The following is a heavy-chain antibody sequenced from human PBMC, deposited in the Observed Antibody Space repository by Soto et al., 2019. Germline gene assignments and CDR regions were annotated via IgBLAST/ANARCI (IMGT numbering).Heavy chain of an antibody. J-gene: IGHJ4*02. CDR1: GGSISSYY. D-gene: IGHD3-22*01. V-gene: IGHV4-59*12. CDR2: IYYSGST. CDR3: ARGYYYDSSGYYVLDYFDY. Sequence: SETLSLTCTVSGGSISSYYWSWIRQPPGKGLEWIGYIYYSGSTNYNPSLKSRVTISVDTSKNQFSLKLSSVTAADTAVYYCARGYYYDSSGYYVLDYFDYWGQGTLVTVSS.